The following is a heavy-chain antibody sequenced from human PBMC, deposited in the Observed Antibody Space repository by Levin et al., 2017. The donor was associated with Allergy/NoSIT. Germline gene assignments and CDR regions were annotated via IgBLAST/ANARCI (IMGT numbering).Heavy chain of an antibody. CDR1: GYTLTELS. CDR2: FDPEESET. J-gene: IGHJ3*01. Sequence: ASVKVSCKVYGYTLTELSINWVPQAPGKGLEWMGGFDPEESETIYAQKFQGRVTMTEDTFTDTAYMELSSLRSEDTAVYYCATEDTTMIMFDLWGQGTVVTVSS. V-gene: IGHV1-24*01. CDR3: ATEDTTMIMFDL. D-gene: IGHD5-18*01.